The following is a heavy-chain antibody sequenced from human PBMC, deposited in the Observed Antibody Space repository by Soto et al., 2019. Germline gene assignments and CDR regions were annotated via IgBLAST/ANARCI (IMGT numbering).Heavy chain of an antibody. CDR3: ARDLNYGASTVYYDVFDT. D-gene: IGHD4-17*01. CDR2: MKGDGSKE. V-gene: IGHV3-7*01. J-gene: IGHJ3*02. Sequence: VQLVESGGGLVQPGGSLRLSCLASGFTFSTSWMTWVRHAPGKGLEWVANMKGDGSKENYVDSVKGRFTISRDNAKNSLFLQMNSLRDEYSALYYCARDLNYGASTVYYDVFDTWGQGTMVTVSP. CDR1: GFTFSTSW.